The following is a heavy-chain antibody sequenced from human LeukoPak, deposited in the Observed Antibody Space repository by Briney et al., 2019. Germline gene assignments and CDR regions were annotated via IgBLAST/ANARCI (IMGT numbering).Heavy chain of an antibody. V-gene: IGHV4-59*08. Sequence: SETLSLTCTVSGGSISSYYWSWIRQPPGKGLEWIGYIYYSGSTNYNPSLKSRVTISVDTSKNQFSLKLSSVTAADTAVYCCERYSGYFDYWGQGTLVTVSS. CDR2: IYYSGST. CDR1: GGSISSYY. CDR3: ERYSGYFDY. D-gene: IGHD1-26*01. J-gene: IGHJ4*02.